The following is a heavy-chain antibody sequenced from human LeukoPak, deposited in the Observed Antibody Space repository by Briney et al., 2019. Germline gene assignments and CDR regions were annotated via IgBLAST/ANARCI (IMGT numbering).Heavy chain of an antibody. CDR2: IKQDGSEI. Sequence: GGSLRLSCVDSGVTFSNYWMSWVRQAPGKGLERVANIKQDGSEIYYVDSVKGRFTISRDNAKNTLNLQMNSLRAEDTAVYYCARDLGQYYDTSDNWFDPWGQGTLVTVSS. J-gene: IGHJ5*02. V-gene: IGHV3-7*01. D-gene: IGHD3-22*01. CDR1: GVTFSNYW. CDR3: ARDLGQYYDTSDNWFDP.